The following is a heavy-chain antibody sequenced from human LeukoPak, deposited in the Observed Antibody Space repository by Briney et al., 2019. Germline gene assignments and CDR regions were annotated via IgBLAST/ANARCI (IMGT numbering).Heavy chain of an antibody. CDR2: INPNSGGT. Sequence: ASVKVSCKASGYTFTGYYMHWVRQAPGQGLEWMGWINPNSGGTNYAQKFQGRVTMTRDTSISTAYMELSRLRSDDTAVYYCARDRTISLGTSKEIKYITIFDYWGQGTLATVSS. D-gene: IGHD3-3*01. CDR1: GYTFTGYY. J-gene: IGHJ4*02. CDR3: ARDRTISLGTSKEIKYITIFDY. V-gene: IGHV1-2*02.